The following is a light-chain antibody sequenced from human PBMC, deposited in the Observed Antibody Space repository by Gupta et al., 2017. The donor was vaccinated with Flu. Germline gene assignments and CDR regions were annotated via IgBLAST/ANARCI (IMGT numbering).Light chain of an antibody. J-gene: IGKJ4*01. V-gene: IGKV1-9*01. CDR2: DGS. CDR3: QQLVTYPLT. Sequence: GNRVTTTCRARQGVSSYFAWYQQKPGKAPKLLMYDGSTLQRGVPSRFSGSGSGTEFTLTISSLQPEDFATYYCQQLVTYPLTFGGGTKVE. CDR1: QGVSSY.